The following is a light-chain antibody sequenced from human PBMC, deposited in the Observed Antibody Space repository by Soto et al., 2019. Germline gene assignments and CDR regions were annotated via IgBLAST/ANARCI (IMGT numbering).Light chain of an antibody. CDR2: SNN. J-gene: IGLJ2*01. Sequence: QSVLTQPTSASGTPGQRVTISCSGSSSNIGSNTVTWYQQLPGTAPKLLIYSNNQRPSGVPDRFSGSKSGTSASLAISGLESEDEADYSCAAWDDSMNVVFGGGTQLTVL. CDR1: SSNIGSNT. CDR3: AAWDDSMNVV. V-gene: IGLV1-44*01.